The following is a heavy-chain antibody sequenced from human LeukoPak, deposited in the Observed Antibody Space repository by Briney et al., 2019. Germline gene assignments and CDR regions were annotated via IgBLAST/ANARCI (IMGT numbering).Heavy chain of an antibody. CDR1: GFIFSSYG. D-gene: IGHD4-11*01. Sequence: GGSLRLSCAASGFIFSSYGMHWVRQAPGKGLEWVSSISPTSTYIYYADSLKGRFTISRDNAKNSLYLQMNSLRAEDTALYYCARGFYSQHFDFWGQGTLVTVSS. V-gene: IGHV3-21*01. CDR2: ISPTSTYI. CDR3: ARGFYSQHFDF. J-gene: IGHJ4*02.